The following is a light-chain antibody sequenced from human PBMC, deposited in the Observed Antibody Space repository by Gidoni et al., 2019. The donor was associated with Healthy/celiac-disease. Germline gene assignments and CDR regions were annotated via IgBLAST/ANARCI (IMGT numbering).Light chain of an antibody. Sequence: DIQMTQSPSSLSASVGDRVTITCRASQSISSYLNWYQQKPGKAPKLLIYAASSLQSGVPSRISGSGSGTDYTLTISSLQPEDFATYYCQQSYSTPAVTFXGXTKVEIK. CDR3: QQSYSTPAVT. CDR1: QSISSY. CDR2: AAS. J-gene: IGKJ4*01. V-gene: IGKV1-39*01.